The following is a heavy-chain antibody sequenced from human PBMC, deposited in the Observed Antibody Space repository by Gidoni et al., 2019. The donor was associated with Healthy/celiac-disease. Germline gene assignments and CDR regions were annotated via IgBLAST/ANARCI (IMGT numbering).Heavy chain of an antibody. CDR1: GGSISSYY. Sequence: QVQLQESGPGLVKPSETLSLTCTVAGGSISSYYWSWLRQPPGKGLEWIGYIYHCGSTNYNPSLKSRVTISVDTSKNQFSLKLSSVTAADTAVYYCARDLIGDYWGQGTLVTVSS. CDR3: ARDLIGDY. J-gene: IGHJ4*02. CDR2: IYHCGST. V-gene: IGHV4-59*01.